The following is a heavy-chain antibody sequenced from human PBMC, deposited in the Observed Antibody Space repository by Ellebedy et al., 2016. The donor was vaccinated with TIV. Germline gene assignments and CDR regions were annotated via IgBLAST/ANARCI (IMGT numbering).Heavy chain of an antibody. V-gene: IGHV4-39*07. D-gene: IGHD3-10*01. Sequence: SETLSLXXTVSGGSISSSSYYWGWIRQPPGKGLEWIGSIYYSGSTYYNPSLKSRVTMSVDTSKNQFSLKLSSVTAADTAVYYCARDPMVRGVTTSFNPWGQGTLVTVSS. CDR2: IYYSGST. J-gene: IGHJ5*02. CDR1: GGSISSSSYY. CDR3: ARDPMVRGVTTSFNP.